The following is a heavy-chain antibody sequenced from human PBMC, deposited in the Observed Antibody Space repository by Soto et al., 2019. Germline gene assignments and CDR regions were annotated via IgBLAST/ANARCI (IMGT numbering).Heavy chain of an antibody. CDR1: GFTFSSYG. CDR3: AKDRNDFWSGYYDYYYYMDV. J-gene: IGHJ6*03. D-gene: IGHD3-3*01. V-gene: IGHV3-30*18. CDR2: ISYDGSNK. Sequence: VGSLRLSCAASGFTFSSYGMHWVRQAPGKGLEWVAVISYDGSNKYYADSVKGRFTISRDNSKNTLYLQMNSLRAEDTAVYYCAKDRNDFWSGYYDYYYYMDVWGKGTTVTVSS.